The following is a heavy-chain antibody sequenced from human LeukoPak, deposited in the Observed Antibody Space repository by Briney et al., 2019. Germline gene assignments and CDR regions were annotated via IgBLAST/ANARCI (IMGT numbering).Heavy chain of an antibody. CDR3: ARVGYYVNFDP. CDR1: GGSISSGGYS. Sequence: SETLSLTCAVSGGSISSGGYSWSWIRQPPGKGLEWIGYIYHSGSTYYNPSLKSRVTISVDRSKNQFSLKLSSVTAADTAVYCCARVGYYVNFDPWGQGTLVTVSS. D-gene: IGHD3-16*01. V-gene: IGHV4-30-2*01. CDR2: IYHSGST. J-gene: IGHJ5*02.